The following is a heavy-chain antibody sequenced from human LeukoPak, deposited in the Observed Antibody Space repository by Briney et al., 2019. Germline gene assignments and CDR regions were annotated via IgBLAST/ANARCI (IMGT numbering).Heavy chain of an antibody. Sequence: PGGSLRLSCAASGFTFSSYGMHWVRQAPGKGLEWVAVIWYDGSNKYYADSMKGRFTISRDNSKNTLYLQMNSLRAEDTAVYYCAKATERGTAMALGVDYWGQGTLVTVSS. CDR3: AKATERGTAMALGVDY. J-gene: IGHJ4*02. D-gene: IGHD5-18*01. V-gene: IGHV3-33*06. CDR2: IWYDGSNK. CDR1: GFTFSSYG.